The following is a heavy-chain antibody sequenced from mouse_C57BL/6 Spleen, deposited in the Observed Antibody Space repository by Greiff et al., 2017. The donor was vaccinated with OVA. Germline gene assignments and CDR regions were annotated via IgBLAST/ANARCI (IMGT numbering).Heavy chain of an antibody. Sequence: QVQLQQSGAELVRPGASVKLSCKASGYTFTDYYINWVKQRPGQGLEWIARIYPGSGNTYYNEKFKGKATLTAEKSSSTAYMQLSSLTSEDSAVYFCARRYGSRGNYFDYWGQGTTLTVSS. CDR3: ARRYGSRGNYFDY. V-gene: IGHV1-76*01. CDR1: GYTFTDYY. D-gene: IGHD1-1*01. J-gene: IGHJ2*01. CDR2: IYPGSGNT.